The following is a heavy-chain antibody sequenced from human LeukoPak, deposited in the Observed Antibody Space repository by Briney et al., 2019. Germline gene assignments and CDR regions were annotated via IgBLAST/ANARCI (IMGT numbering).Heavy chain of an antibody. CDR3: ARGSAKGGRGLQWLVQGVNDY. Sequence: SGGSLRLSCAAPGFTFSSYWMYWVRQAPGKGLMWVSRITSDGSSTSYADSVKGRFTISRDNAKNTLYLQMNSLRAEDTAVYYCARGSAKGGRGLQWLVQGVNDYWGQGALVTVSS. J-gene: IGHJ4*02. D-gene: IGHD6-19*01. V-gene: IGHV3-74*01. CDR2: ITSDGSST. CDR1: GFTFSSYW.